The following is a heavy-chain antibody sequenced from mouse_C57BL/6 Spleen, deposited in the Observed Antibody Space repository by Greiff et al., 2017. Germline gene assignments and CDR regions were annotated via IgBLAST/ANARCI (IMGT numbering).Heavy chain of an antibody. Sequence: QVQLQQPGAELVKPGASVKLSCKASGYTFTSYWMHWVKQRPGQGLEWIGMIHPNSGSTNYNEKFKSKATLTVDKSSSTDYMQLSSLTSEDSAVXYCARRGGSSYDFDYWGQGTTLTVSS. CDR3: ARRGGSSYDFDY. CDR2: IHPNSGST. CDR1: GYTFTSYW. V-gene: IGHV1-64*01. D-gene: IGHD1-1*01. J-gene: IGHJ2*01.